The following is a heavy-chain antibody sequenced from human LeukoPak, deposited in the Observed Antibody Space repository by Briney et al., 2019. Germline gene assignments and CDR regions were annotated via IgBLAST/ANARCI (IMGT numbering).Heavy chain of an antibody. CDR1: GFTFSSYA. Sequence: GGSLRLSCAASGFTFSSYAMHWVRQAPGKGLEWVAVISYDGSNKYYADSVKGRFTISRDNSKNTLYLQMNSLRAEDTAVYYCAREEDIVVVPAAPPDYWGQRTLVTVSS. CDR2: ISYDGSNK. J-gene: IGHJ4*02. CDR3: AREEDIVVVPAAPPDY. V-gene: IGHV3-30*04. D-gene: IGHD2-2*01.